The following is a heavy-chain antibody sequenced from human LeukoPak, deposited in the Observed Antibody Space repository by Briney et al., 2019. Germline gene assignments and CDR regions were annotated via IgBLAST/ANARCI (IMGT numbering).Heavy chain of an antibody. Sequence: PGGSLRLSCAASGFAVNSDYMSWVRQAPGKGLEWVSAISGSGGSTYYADSVKGRFTISRDNSKNTLYLQMNSLRAEDTAVYYCAKYGGYSYGEKTSGGFDYWGQGTLVTVSS. CDR1: GFAVNSDY. CDR3: AKYGGYSYGEKTSGGFDY. V-gene: IGHV3-23*01. D-gene: IGHD5-18*01. J-gene: IGHJ4*02. CDR2: ISGSGGST.